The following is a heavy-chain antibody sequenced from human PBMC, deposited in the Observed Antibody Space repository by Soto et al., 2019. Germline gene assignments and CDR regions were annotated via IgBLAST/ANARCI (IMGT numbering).Heavy chain of an antibody. D-gene: IGHD4-4*01. CDR3: ARHRRTTVAKFYFDN. V-gene: IGHV4-59*08. J-gene: IGHJ4*02. Sequence: SETLSLTCTVSGGSISSYYGSWIRQPPGKGLEWIGYIYYSGSTNYNPSLKSRVTISVDTSKNQFSLKLTSVTAADTAVYYCARHRRTTVAKFYFDNWGQGALVTVSS. CDR2: IYYSGST. CDR1: GGSISSYY.